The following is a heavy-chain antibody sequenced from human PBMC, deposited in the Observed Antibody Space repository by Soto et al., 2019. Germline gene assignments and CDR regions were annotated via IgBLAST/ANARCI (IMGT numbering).Heavy chain of an antibody. CDR2: VYRTGRT. Sequence: QVQLQESGPGLVKPSGTLSLTCAVSGVSISTSNWCSWVRQPPGKGLEWIGEVYRTGRTNYNPSLDSRLTISVDKSKIQFSRKLNSVTAADTAVYYCARASATMAADAIFDCWGQGTLVTVSS. D-gene: IGHD3-10*01. V-gene: IGHV4-4*02. J-gene: IGHJ4*02. CDR1: GVSISTSNW. CDR3: ARASATMAADAIFDC.